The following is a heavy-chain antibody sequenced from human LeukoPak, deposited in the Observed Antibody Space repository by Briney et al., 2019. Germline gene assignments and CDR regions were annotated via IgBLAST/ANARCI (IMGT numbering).Heavy chain of an antibody. CDR2: IYYSGST. CDR1: GGSISSSGCY. Sequence: PSETLSLTCTVSGGSISSSGCYWGWIRQPPGKGLEWIGSIYYSGSTYYNPSLKSRVTIFVDTSKNQFSLKLSSVTAADTAVYYCALGVAEDVLDIWGQGTMVTVSS. J-gene: IGHJ3*02. CDR3: ALGVAEDVLDI. V-gene: IGHV4-39*01.